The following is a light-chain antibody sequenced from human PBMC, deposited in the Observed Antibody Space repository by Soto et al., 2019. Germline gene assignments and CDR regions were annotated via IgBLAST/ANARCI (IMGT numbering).Light chain of an antibody. CDR1: QSISNY. CDR3: QQSSGTPLT. Sequence: DMAMTQSPSSLSASVGDRVTITCRASQSISNYLNWYQHKPGKVPKLLIYAASSLQSGVPTRFSGSGSGTDFALTFNILQPEDFATYYCQQSSGTPLTFGGGTKIEIK. J-gene: IGKJ4*01. V-gene: IGKV1-39*01. CDR2: AAS.